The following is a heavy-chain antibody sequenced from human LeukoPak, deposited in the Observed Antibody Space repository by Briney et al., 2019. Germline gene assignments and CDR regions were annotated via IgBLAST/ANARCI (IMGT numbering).Heavy chain of an antibody. CDR1: GGSISSYY. Sequence: PSETLSLTCTVSGGSISSYYWSWIRQPPGKGLEWIGYIYYSGSTNYNPSLKSRVTISVDTSKNQFSLKLSSVTAADTAVYYCARVASGWYGIESQDYWGQGTLVTVSS. V-gene: IGHV4-59*01. D-gene: IGHD6-19*01. CDR2: IYYSGST. CDR3: ARVASGWYGIESQDY. J-gene: IGHJ4*02.